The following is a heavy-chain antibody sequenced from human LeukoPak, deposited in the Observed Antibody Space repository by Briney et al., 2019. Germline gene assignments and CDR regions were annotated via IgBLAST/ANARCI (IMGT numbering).Heavy chain of an antibody. Sequence: PSETLSLTCAVYGGSFSGYYWSWIRQPPGKGLEWIAEINHSGSTHYNPSLKSRRITTVDTSKNQFSLKLSSETAADTAVYYCARLACSGGSCYSDADWFDPWGQGTLVTVSS. D-gene: IGHD2-15*01. CDR3: ARLACSGGSCYSDADWFDP. CDR1: GGSFSGYY. J-gene: IGHJ5*02. V-gene: IGHV4-34*01. CDR2: INHSGST.